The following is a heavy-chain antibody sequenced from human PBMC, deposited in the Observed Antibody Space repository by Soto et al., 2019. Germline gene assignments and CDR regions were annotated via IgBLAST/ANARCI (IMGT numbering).Heavy chain of an antibody. CDR2: IYYSGST. D-gene: IGHD3-22*01. Sequence: SETLSLTCTVSGGSISSYYWSWIRQPPGKGLEWIGYIYYSGSTNYNPSLKSRVTISVDTSKNQFSLKLSSVAAADTAVYYCARDRGYYDSSGYFDYWGQGTLVTVSS. V-gene: IGHV4-59*01. CDR1: GGSISSYY. CDR3: ARDRGYYDSSGYFDY. J-gene: IGHJ4*02.